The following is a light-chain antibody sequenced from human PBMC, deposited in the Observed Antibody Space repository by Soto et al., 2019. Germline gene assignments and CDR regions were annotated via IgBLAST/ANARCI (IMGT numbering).Light chain of an antibody. CDR3: LQNYYSFRT. V-gene: IGKV1-6*01. CDR1: QGIAKD. Sequence: AIQLTQSPSSLSASVADRVTITCRASQGIAKDLGWYQQKPGKAPRLLIFGASFLQSGVPSRFSGSVSGTDFTLTINGLQPEDFATYYCLQNYYSFRTFGQGTKVEIK. CDR2: GAS. J-gene: IGKJ1*01.